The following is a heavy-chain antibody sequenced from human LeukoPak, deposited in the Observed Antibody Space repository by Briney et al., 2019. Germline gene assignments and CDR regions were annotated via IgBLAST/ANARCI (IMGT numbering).Heavy chain of an antibody. D-gene: IGHD5-18*01. CDR2: ISSSSSYI. V-gene: IGHV3-21*04. CDR3: AKDSGYSYGYGGD. Sequence: GGSLRLSCAASGFTFSSYSMNWVRQAPGKGLEWVSSISSSSSYIYYADSVKGRFTISRDNSKNTLYLQMNSLRAEDTAVYYCAKDSGYSYGYGGDWGQGTLVTVSS. J-gene: IGHJ4*02. CDR1: GFTFSSYS.